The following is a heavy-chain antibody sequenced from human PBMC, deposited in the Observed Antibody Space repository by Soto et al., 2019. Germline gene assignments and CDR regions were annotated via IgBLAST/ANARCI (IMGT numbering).Heavy chain of an antibody. D-gene: IGHD3-22*01. Sequence: SQTLSLTCAISGDSVSSNSAAWNWIRQSPSRGLEWLGRTYYRSKWYNDYAVSVKSRITINPDTSKNQFSLQLNSVTPEDQAVYYCARLGVGIVGPNDACDIWGQGTMVTVSS. CDR1: GDSVSSNSAA. CDR2: TYYRSKWYN. J-gene: IGHJ3*02. V-gene: IGHV6-1*01. CDR3: ARLGVGIVGPNDACDI.